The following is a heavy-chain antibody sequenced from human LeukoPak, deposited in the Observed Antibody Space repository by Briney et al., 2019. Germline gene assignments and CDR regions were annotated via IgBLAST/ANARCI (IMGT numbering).Heavy chain of an antibody. V-gene: IGHV3-30*18. Sequence: GGSLRLSCAASGFTFSTYGIHWVRQAPGKGLEWVAVISYDGSNKYYAESVKGRFTISRDNSENTVYLQMNSLRAGDTAVYYCAKSGQLWLSSHDHWGQGTLVTVSS. CDR2: ISYDGSNK. D-gene: IGHD5-18*01. J-gene: IGHJ4*02. CDR3: AKSGQLWLSSHDH. CDR1: GFTFSTYG.